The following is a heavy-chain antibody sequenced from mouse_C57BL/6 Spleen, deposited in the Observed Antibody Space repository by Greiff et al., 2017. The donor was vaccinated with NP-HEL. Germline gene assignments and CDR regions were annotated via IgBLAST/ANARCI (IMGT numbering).Heavy chain of an antibody. CDR2: IDPNSGGT. J-gene: IGHJ4*01. D-gene: IGHD2-4*01. V-gene: IGHV1-62-3*01. CDR3: ARGVPIYYDYDYYAMDY. Sequence: QVQLQQPGAELVKPGASVKLSCKASGYTFTSYWMHWVKQRPGRGLEWIGRIDPNSGGTKYNEKFKSKATLTVDKPSSTAYMELRSLTSEDSAVYYCARGVPIYYDYDYYAMDYWGQGTSVTVSS. CDR1: GYTFTSYW.